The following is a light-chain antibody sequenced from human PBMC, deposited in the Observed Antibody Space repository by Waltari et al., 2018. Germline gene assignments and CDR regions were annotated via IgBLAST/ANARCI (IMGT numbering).Light chain of an antibody. V-gene: IGKV3-20*01. CDR3: QKYGSLPAT. CDR2: DAS. CDR1: QSISRY. J-gene: IGKJ1*01. Sequence: EIMLTQSPGTLSLSPGERATLSCRASQSISRYLAWYQHKPGQAPRLHIYDASSRATGIPDRFSCSGSGTDFSLTISRLEPEDFAVYYCQKYGSLPATFGQGTKVEIK.